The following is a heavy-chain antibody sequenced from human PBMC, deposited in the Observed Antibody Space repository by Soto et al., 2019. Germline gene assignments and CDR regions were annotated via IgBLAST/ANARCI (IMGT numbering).Heavy chain of an antibody. J-gene: IGHJ3*02. V-gene: IGHV4-31*03. Sequence: CTVSDGSISSGGYYWSWIRQHPGKGLEWIGYIYYSGSTYYNPSLKSRLTISVDTSKNQFSLKLSSVTAADTAVYYCARVELYGSGSYGDAFDIWGQGTMVTVSS. CDR3: ARVELYGSGSYGDAFDI. CDR2: IYYSGST. D-gene: IGHD3-10*01. CDR1: DGSISSGGYY.